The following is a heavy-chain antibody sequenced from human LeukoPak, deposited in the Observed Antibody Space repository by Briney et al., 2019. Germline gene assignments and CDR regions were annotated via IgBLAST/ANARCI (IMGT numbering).Heavy chain of an antibody. J-gene: IGHJ4*02. Sequence: ASVKPSCKAAGYTFTPYYMHSVAQAPGQGREGMGIINLSGGSTSYAQKFQGRVTVTRDMSTSTVYMELSSLRSEEPAVYYCARDGPRGGYYYDSSGWVFDYWGQGTLVTVSS. CDR1: GYTFTPYY. CDR2: INLSGGST. D-gene: IGHD3-22*01. CDR3: ARDGPRGGYYYDSSGWVFDY. V-gene: IGHV1-46*01.